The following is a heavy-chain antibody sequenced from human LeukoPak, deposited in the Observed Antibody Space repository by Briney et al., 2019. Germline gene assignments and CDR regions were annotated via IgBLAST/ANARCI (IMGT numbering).Heavy chain of an antibody. V-gene: IGHV3-15*01. CDR3: TTDNAPGMDV. CDR2: IRDKPDGGTT. CDR1: GCTFSNAG. Sequence: GGSLRLSCAASGCTFSNAGMSWVCQAPEKGLEWVGLIRDKPDGGTTDYAAPVKGRFTISRDDSKSMLYLQMNSLKTEDTAVYYCTTDNAPGMDVWGQGTTVTVSS. D-gene: IGHD2-2*01. J-gene: IGHJ6*02.